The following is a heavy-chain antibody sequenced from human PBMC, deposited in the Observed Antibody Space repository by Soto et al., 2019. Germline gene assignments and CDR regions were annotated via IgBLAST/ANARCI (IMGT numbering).Heavy chain of an antibody. CDR1: GGSVSSGSYY. CDR2: IYYSGST. CDR3: ARFNYEVITIRAHTSSETDY. V-gene: IGHV4-61*01. Sequence: SETLSLTCTVSGGSVSSGSYYWSWIRQPPGKGLEWIGYIYYSGSTYYNPPLKSRVTISVDTSKNQFSLKLSSVTAADTAVYYCARFNYEVITIRAHTSSETDYWGQGTLVTFSS. D-gene: IGHD3-22*01. J-gene: IGHJ4*02.